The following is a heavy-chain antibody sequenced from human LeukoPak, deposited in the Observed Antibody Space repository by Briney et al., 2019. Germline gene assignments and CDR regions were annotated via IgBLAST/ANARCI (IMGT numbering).Heavy chain of an antibody. CDR1: GYTFTSYA. CDR2: INTNTGNP. J-gene: IGHJ6*02. D-gene: IGHD5-12*01. CDR3: ARDGYSGYDRSHHYYYYYGMDG. Sequence: ASVKVSCKASGYTFTSYAMNWVRQAPGQGLEWMGWINTNTGNPTYAQGFTGRFVFSLDTSVSTAYLQISSLKAEDTAVYYCARDGYSGYDRSHHYYYYYGMDGWGQGTTVTVSS. V-gene: IGHV7-4-1*02.